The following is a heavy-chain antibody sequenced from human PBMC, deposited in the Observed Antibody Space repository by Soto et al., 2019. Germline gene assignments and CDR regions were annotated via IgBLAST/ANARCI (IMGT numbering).Heavy chain of an antibody. Sequence: EVQLLESGGGLVQPGESLKLACAASGFPFINYAMSWVRQAPGKGLEWVSTTGGGIGPYYADSVKGRFTISRDNPKNTLYLQMNSLRVEDTAVYYCAKVPDVVNSNSPYHWGQGTLVTVSS. J-gene: IGHJ5*02. CDR3: AKVPDVVNSNSPYH. CDR2: TTGGGIGP. D-gene: IGHD4-4*01. V-gene: IGHV3-23*01. CDR1: GFPFINYA.